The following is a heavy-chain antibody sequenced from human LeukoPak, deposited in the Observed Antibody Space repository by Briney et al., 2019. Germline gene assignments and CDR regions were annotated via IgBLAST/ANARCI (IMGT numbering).Heavy chain of an antibody. CDR2: IYHSGST. V-gene: IGHV4-30-2*01. J-gene: IGHJ6*02. CDR3: ARDTRFGELYYYYGMDV. Sequence: PSETLSLTCTVSGGSISSGGYYWSWIRQPPGKGLEWIGYIYHSGSTYYNPSLKSRVTISVDRSKNQFSLKLSSVTAADTAVYYCARDTRFGELYYYYGMDVWGQGTTVTVSS. D-gene: IGHD3-10*01. CDR1: GGSISSGGYY.